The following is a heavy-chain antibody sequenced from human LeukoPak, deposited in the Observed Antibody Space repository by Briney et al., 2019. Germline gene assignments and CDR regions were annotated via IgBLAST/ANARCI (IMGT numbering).Heavy chain of an antibody. V-gene: IGHV4-59*13. Sequence: SETLSLTCTVSGGSISNYYWNWIRQPPGKGLEWMGNIYYSGSPNYNPSLKSRVTISVDTSKNQFSLRLDSVTPADTAVYYCAGVEISSGYYYEGSFRYYYYMDVGGKGTTVTVSS. CDR3: AGVEISSGYYYEGSFRYYYYMDV. D-gene: IGHD3-22*01. CDR1: GGSISNYY. CDR2: IYYSGSP. J-gene: IGHJ6*03.